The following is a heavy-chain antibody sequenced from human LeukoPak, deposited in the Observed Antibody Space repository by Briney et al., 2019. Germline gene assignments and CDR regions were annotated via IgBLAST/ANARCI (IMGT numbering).Heavy chain of an antibody. CDR3: ARLYYDILTGYQDYYYGMDV. V-gene: IGHV7-4-1*02. CDR1: GYTFTSYA. D-gene: IGHD3-9*01. CDR2: FNTNTGNP. J-gene: IGHJ6*02. Sequence: ASVKVSCKASGYTFTSYAMNWVRQAPGQGLGGRGGFNTNTGNPTYAQGFTGRFVFSLDTSVSTAYLQISSLKAEGTAVYYCARLYYDILTGYQDYYYGMDVWGQGTTVTVSS.